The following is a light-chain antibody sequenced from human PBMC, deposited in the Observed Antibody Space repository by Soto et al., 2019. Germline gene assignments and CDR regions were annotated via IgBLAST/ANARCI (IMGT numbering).Light chain of an antibody. CDR2: SAS. V-gene: IGKV3-15*01. CDR1: QSISTE. Sequence: EIVMTQSPATLSVSPGERATLSCRASQSISTELAWYQQKPGQPPRLLIYSASTTATGVPARFTGSGSGSQLTLTISGLQSKDFAIYYCQQGHNVPLTFGQGTRLE. CDR3: QQGHNVPLT. J-gene: IGKJ2*01.